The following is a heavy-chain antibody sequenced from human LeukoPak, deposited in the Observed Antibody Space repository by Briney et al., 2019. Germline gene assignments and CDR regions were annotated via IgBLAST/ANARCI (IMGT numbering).Heavy chain of an antibody. CDR1: GFSFSGHS. CDR2: IKSDSGTI. CDR3: ARGVESSSWSTHWFDP. D-gene: IGHD6-13*01. J-gene: IGHJ5*02. Sequence: PGGSLRLSCAASGFSFSGHSMNWVRQAPGKELEWVAYIKSDSGTIFHADSVKGRFTISRDNTNYLLYLQMNSLRAEDTAVYYCARGVESSSWSTHWFDPWGQGTLVTVSS. V-gene: IGHV3-48*04.